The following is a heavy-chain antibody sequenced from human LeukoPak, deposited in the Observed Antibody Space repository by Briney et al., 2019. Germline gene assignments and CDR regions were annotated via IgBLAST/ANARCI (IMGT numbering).Heavy chain of an antibody. Sequence: PGGSLRLSCAASGFTVSSNYMSWVRQAPGKGLEWIGEINHSGSTNYNPSLKSRVTISVDTSKNQFSLKLSSVTAADTVVYYCARGIVVVVAATINWFDPWGQGTLVTVSS. CDR2: INHSGST. CDR1: GFTVSSNY. V-gene: IGHV4-34*01. J-gene: IGHJ5*02. D-gene: IGHD2-15*01. CDR3: ARGIVVVVAATINWFDP.